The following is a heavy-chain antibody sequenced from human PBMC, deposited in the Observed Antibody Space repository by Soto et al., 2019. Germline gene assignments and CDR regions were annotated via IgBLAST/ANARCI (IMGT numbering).Heavy chain of an antibody. J-gene: IGHJ3*02. CDR1: GGSIISGGYY. CDR3: ARDFWSGYFAFDI. V-gene: IGHV4-31*03. CDR2: IYYSGST. D-gene: IGHD3-3*01. Sequence: SETLSLTCTVSGGSIISGGYYWIWIRQHPGKGLEWIGYIYYSGSTYYNPSLKSRVTISVDTSKNQFSLKLSSVAAADTAVYYCARDFWSGYFAFDIWGQGTMVTVSS.